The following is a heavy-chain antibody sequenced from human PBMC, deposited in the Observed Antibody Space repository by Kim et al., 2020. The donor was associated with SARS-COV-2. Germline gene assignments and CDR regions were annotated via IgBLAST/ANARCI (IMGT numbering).Heavy chain of an antibody. CDR3: TRIGYSSSEIDY. Sequence: GGSLRLSCAASGFTFSNYWMTWVRQAPGKGLEWVANIKQDGSKTYYVDSLKGRFTISRDNAKNSLFLQMNSLRAEDTALYYCTRIGYSSSEIDYWGQGT. CDR1: GFTFSNYW. V-gene: IGHV3-7*03. CDR2: IKQDGSKT. D-gene: IGHD6-6*01. J-gene: IGHJ4*02.